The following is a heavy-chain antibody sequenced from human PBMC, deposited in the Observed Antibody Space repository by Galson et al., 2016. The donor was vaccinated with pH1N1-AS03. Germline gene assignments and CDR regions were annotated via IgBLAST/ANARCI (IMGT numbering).Heavy chain of an antibody. Sequence: SCKASGGTFSSYAISWVRQAPGQGLEWMGGIIAMLGTANYAQKVQGRVTITADKSTSTAYMELSSLRSEDTAVYYCARDANYDFWSGHDAFDIWGQGTMVTVSS. D-gene: IGHD3-3*01. V-gene: IGHV1-69*06. CDR1: GGTFSSYA. CDR2: IIAMLGTA. J-gene: IGHJ3*02. CDR3: ARDANYDFWSGHDAFDI.